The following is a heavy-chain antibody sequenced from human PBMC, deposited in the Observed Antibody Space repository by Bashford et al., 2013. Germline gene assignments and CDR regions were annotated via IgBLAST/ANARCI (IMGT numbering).Heavy chain of an antibody. CDR2: IVVGSVNT. V-gene: IGHV1-58*01. Sequence: WVRQAPGQRLEWIRWIVVGSVNTDYAQFFQERVTFTRDMSTRTADMELSSLRSEETAVYYCARLRDGIVDFDHWGQGTLVTVSS. D-gene: IGHD1-1*01. CDR3: ARLRDGIVDFDH. J-gene: IGHJ4*02.